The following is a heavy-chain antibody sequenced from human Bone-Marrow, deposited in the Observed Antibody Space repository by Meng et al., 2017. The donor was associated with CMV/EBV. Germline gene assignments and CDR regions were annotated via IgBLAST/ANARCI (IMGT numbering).Heavy chain of an antibody. J-gene: IGHJ5*02. CDR2: MNPNSGNT. CDR1: GYTFTSYD. Sequence: ASVKVSCKTSGYTFTSYDINWVRQATGQGLEWMGWMNPNSGNTGYAQKFQGRVTMTRKTSISTAYMELSSLRSEDTAVYYCARRGNWYNQGWFDPWGQGTRVTVSS. D-gene: IGHD1/OR15-1a*01. V-gene: IGHV1-8*01. CDR3: ARRGNWYNQGWFDP.